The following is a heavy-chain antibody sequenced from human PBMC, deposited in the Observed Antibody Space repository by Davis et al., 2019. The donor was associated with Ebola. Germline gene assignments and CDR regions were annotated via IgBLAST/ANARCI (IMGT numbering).Heavy chain of an antibody. D-gene: IGHD5-12*01. J-gene: IGHJ6*02. V-gene: IGHV3-53*01. Sequence: PGGSLRLSCAASGFTVSSNYMSWVRQAPGKGLEWVSVIYSGGSTYYADSVKGRFTISRDNSKNTLYLQMNSLRAEDTAVYYCARDLLATVPSYSGYDWDYYYYYGMDVWGQGTTVTVSS. CDR2: IYSGGST. CDR3: ARDLLATVPSYSGYDWDYYYYYGMDV. CDR1: GFTVSSNY.